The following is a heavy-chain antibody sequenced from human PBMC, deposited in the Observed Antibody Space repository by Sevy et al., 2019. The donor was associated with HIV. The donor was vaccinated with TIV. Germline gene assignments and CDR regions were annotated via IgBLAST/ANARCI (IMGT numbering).Heavy chain of an antibody. J-gene: IGHJ4*02. CDR2: INQDGSVK. CDR1: GFTLNSYW. Sequence: GGSLRLSCAASGFTLNSYWMSWVRQAPGKGLEWVANINQDGSVKYYVDSVKGRFTISRDNARNSLYLRMNSLRAEDTALYYCVRAIAAAASFWGQGTLVTVSS. V-gene: IGHV3-7*01. D-gene: IGHD6-13*01. CDR3: VRAIAAAASF.